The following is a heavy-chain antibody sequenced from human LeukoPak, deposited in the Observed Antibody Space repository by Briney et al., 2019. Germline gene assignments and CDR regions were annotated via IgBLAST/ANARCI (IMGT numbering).Heavy chain of an antibody. Sequence: GGSLTLSCAVSGITLSNYGMSRVRQAPGKGLEWVAGISGSGGSTNYADSVKGRFPISRDNPKNTLFLQMNSLRAEDTAVYFCAKRGVVIRVNSWGQGALVTVSS. D-gene: IGHD3-10*01. CDR2: ISGSGGST. CDR1: GITLSNYG. V-gene: IGHV3-23*01. J-gene: IGHJ4*02. CDR3: AKRGVVIRVNS.